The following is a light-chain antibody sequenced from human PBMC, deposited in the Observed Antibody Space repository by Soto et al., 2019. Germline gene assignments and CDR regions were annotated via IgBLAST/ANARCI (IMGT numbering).Light chain of an antibody. CDR2: SNN. V-gene: IGLV1-44*01. Sequence: QSVLTQPPSASVTPGQRVTISCSGSSSNIGSNTVNWYQQLPGTAPKLLIYSNNQRPSGVPDRFSGSKSGTSASLAISGLQSEDEADYYCAAWDDSLNGSWVFGGGTKVTVL. CDR1: SSNIGSNT. J-gene: IGLJ3*02. CDR3: AAWDDSLNGSWV.